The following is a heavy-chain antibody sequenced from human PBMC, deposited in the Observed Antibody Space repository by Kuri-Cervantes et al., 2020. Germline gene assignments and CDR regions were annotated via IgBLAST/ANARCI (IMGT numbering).Heavy chain of an antibody. CDR2: ISYDGSNK. CDR1: GFTFSDYY. V-gene: IGHV3-30*18. J-gene: IGHJ6*02. D-gene: IGHD3-16*01. CDR3: AKDQGSYADV. Sequence: GGSLRLSCAASGFTFSDYYMSWIRQAPGKGLEWVAVISYDGSNKCYADSVKGRFTISRDNSKNTLYLQMNSLRAEDTAVYYCAKDQGSYADVWGQGTTVTVSS.